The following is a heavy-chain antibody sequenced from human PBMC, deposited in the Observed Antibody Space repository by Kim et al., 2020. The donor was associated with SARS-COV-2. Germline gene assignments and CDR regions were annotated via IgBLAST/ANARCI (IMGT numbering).Heavy chain of an antibody. D-gene: IGHD3-3*01. Sequence: SETLSLTCTVSGGSISSGGYYWSWIRQHPGKGLEWIGYIYYSGSTYYNPSLKSRVTISVDTSKNQFSLKLSSVTAADTAVYYCARAIPGSPPYDYDFWSGYFAPRFDYYYYMDVWGKGTTVTVSS. CDR3: ARAIPGSPPYDYDFWSGYFAPRFDYYYYMDV. CDR2: IYYSGST. J-gene: IGHJ6*03. CDR1: GGSISSGGYY. V-gene: IGHV4-31*03.